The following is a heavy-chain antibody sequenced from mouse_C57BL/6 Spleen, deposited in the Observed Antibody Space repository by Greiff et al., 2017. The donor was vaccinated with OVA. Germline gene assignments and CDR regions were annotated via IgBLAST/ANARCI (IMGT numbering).Heavy chain of an antibody. D-gene: IGHD5-1*01. CDR3: ARHLRGPYAMDY. J-gene: IGHJ4*01. Sequence: EVQLKQSGPELVKPGASVKISCKASGYTFTDYYMNWVKQSHGKSLEWIGDINPNNGGTSYNQKFKGKATLTVDKSSSTAYMELRSLTSEDSAVYYCARHLRGPYAMDYWGQGTSVTVSS. CDR2: INPNNGGT. CDR1: GYTFTDYY. V-gene: IGHV1-26*01.